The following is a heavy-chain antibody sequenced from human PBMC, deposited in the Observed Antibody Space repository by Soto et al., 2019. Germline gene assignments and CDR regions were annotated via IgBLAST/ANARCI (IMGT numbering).Heavy chain of an antibody. D-gene: IGHD3-3*01. V-gene: IGHV4-61*01. CDR1: GGACNSGSYS. CDR2: VYHTGRT. J-gene: IGHJ4*02. CDR3: ARDFAYFDS. Sequence: SQTLSCTCTASGGACNSGSYSWSLIRLPPRKTLEWIGYVYHTGRTSYNPSLKSRLSISMDTYKNQFSLNLDSVTAADTAVYFCARDFAYFDSWGQGTMVTVS.